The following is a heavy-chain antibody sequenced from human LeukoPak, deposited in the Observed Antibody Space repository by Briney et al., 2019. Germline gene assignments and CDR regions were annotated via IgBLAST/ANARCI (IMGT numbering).Heavy chain of an antibody. CDR2: INSDGSST. D-gene: IGHD3-22*01. CDR3: ARVKGYYDSSGRYYFDY. V-gene: IGHV3-74*01. J-gene: IGHJ4*02. CDR1: GFTFSSYW. Sequence: PGGSLRLSCAASGFTFSSYWMHWVRQAPGKGLVWVSRINSDGSSTSYADSVKGRFTISRGNAKNTLYLQMNSLRAEDTAVYYCARVKGYYDSSGRYYFDYWGQGTLVTVSS.